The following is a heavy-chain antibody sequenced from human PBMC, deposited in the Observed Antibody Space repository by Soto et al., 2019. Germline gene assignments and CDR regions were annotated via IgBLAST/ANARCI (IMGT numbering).Heavy chain of an antibody. CDR1: GFTFKRYA. J-gene: IGHJ4*02. Sequence: PGGSLRLSCAASGFTFKRYAMSWVRQAPGKGLDWVSTISGSGDTTYYKDSVKGRFTISRDNSKNTLYLQMNGLRAEDTAVYFCAIFPIYDYGYDDDYWGQGALVTSPQ. V-gene: IGHV3-23*01. CDR3: AIFPIYDYGYDDDY. D-gene: IGHD4-17*01. CDR2: ISGSGDTT.